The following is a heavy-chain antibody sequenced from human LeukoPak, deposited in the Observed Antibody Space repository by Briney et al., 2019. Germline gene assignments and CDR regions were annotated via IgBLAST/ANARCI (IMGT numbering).Heavy chain of an antibody. Sequence: SETLSLTSTVSGGSISSYYWSWIRQPPGKGLEWIGYIYYSGSTNYNPSLKSRVTISVDTSKNQFSLKLSSVTAADTAVYYCARVGDSSGYTLDYWGRGTLVTVSS. CDR1: GGSISSYY. D-gene: IGHD3-22*01. J-gene: IGHJ4*02. V-gene: IGHV4-59*01. CDR3: ARVGDSSGYTLDY. CDR2: IYYSGST.